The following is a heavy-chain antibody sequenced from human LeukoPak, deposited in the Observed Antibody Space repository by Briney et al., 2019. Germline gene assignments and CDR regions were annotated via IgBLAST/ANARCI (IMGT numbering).Heavy chain of an antibody. CDR2: IIPIFGTA. Sequence: SVKVSCKASGGTFSSYAISWVRQAPGQGLEWMGRIIPIFGTANYAQKFQGRVTITTDESTSAAYMELSSLRSEDTAVYYCAVDSSRWTFDYWGQGTLVTVSS. D-gene: IGHD6-13*01. CDR3: AVDSSRWTFDY. J-gene: IGHJ4*02. CDR1: GGTFSSYA. V-gene: IGHV1-69*05.